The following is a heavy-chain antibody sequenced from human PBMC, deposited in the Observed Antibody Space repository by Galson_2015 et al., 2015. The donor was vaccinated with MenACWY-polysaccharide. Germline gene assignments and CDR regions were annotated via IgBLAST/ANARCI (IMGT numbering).Heavy chain of an antibody. Sequence: SVKVSCKASGYTFTNYYIHWLRQAPGAGLEWMGWINPNNGGTSYAQRFQGRVTVTRDTSISTAYMELSRLRSDDTAIYFCARRSLDNWYFDLWGRGSLVIVSS. CDR1: GYTFTNYY. D-gene: IGHD1-1*01. CDR2: INPNNGGT. J-gene: IGHJ2*01. V-gene: IGHV1-2*02. CDR3: ARRSLDNWYFDL.